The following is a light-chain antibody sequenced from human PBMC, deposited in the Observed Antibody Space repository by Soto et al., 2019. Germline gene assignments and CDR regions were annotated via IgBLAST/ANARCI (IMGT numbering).Light chain of an antibody. CDR3: SSYAGSNNLGV. V-gene: IGLV2-8*01. Sequence: HSVLTQPPSASGSPGQSVTISCTGTSSDVGGYNYVSWYQQHPDKAPKLMIYEVSKRPSGVPDRFSGSKSGNTASLTVSGLQAEDEADYYCSSYAGSNNLGVFGGGTKVTVL. J-gene: IGLJ2*01. CDR1: SSDVGGYNY. CDR2: EVS.